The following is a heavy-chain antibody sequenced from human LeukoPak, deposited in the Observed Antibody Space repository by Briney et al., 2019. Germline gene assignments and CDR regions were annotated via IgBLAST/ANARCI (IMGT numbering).Heavy chain of an antibody. D-gene: IGHD1-1*01. CDR2: ISAYNSRT. CDR3: ARAQRLERLPQYY. V-gene: IGHV1-18*01. CDR1: GYTFTSYG. J-gene: IGHJ4*02. Sequence: ASVKVSCKASGYTFTSYGISWVRQAPGQGLEWMGWISAYNSRTNYAQQLQGRVTVTTDTSTDTAYMELTSLTSDDTAVYYCARAQRLERLPQYYWGQGTLVTVSS.